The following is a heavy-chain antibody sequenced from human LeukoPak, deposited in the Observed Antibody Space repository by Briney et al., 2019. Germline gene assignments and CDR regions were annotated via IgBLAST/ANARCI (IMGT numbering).Heavy chain of an antibody. V-gene: IGHV4-59*08. J-gene: IGHJ3*01. CDR1: GGSISSNY. CDR3: AKHAYCAGGCQRRPREIAFDL. CDR2: ISNSGAT. D-gene: IGHD2-21*02. Sequence: PSETLSLTCIVSGGSISSNYCSWSRQPPGKGLGWRGYISNSGATNYNPSLKSRVTISVDPSRSQFSLALTYVTAADTAVYSCAKHAYCAGGCQRRPREIAFDLWGLGTLVTVSS.